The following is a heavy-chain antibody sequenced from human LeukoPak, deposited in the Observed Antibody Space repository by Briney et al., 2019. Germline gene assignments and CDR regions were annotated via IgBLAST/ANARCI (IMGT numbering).Heavy chain of an antibody. Sequence: GGSLRLSCAASGFTFSSYSVNWVRQAPGKGLEWVSSISSSSSYIYYADSVKGRFTISRDNAKNSLYLQMNSLRAEDTAVYYCARERYCSGGSCYDSGNWFDPWGQGTLVTVSS. J-gene: IGHJ5*02. CDR2: ISSSSSYI. D-gene: IGHD2-15*01. V-gene: IGHV3-21*01. CDR1: GFTFSSYS. CDR3: ARERYCSGGSCYDSGNWFDP.